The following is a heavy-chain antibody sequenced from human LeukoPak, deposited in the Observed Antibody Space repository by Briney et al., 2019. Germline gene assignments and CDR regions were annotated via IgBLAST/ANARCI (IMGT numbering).Heavy chain of an antibody. D-gene: IGHD3-9*01. CDR1: GFTLSSYA. J-gene: IGHJ4*02. V-gene: IGHV3-23*01. Sequence: GGSLRLSCAASGFTLSSYAMSWVRQAPGKGLEWVSLISGNAGSTYYADTVRCRFTISRDNSRNTLYLQMNRLRAEDTAVYYCAKEGYDYDILTGYYGRRFDYWGQGTLVTVSS. CDR3: AKEGYDYDILTGYYGRRFDY. CDR2: ISGNAGST.